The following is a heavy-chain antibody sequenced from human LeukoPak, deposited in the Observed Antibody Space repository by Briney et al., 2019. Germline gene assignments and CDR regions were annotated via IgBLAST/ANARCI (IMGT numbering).Heavy chain of an antibody. J-gene: IGHJ5*02. Sequence: ASVKVSCKASGYTFTGYYMHWVRQAPGQGLEWMGIINPSGGSTSYAQKFQGGVTMTRDTSTSTVYMELSSLRSEDTAVYYCARVGATRDNWFDPWGQGTLVTVSS. V-gene: IGHV1-46*01. CDR3: ARVGATRDNWFDP. CDR2: INPSGGST. CDR1: GYTFTGYY. D-gene: IGHD2-2*01.